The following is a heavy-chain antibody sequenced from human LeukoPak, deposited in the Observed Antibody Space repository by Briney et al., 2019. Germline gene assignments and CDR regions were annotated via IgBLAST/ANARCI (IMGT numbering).Heavy chain of an antibody. Sequence: SQTLSLTCAISGDSVSSNSAAWNWIRQSPSRGLEWLGRTYYRSKWYNDYAVSVKSRITINPDTYKNQFSLQLNSVTPEDTAVYYCAREITITYYDFWSGYWARMDVWGKGTTVTVSS. J-gene: IGHJ6*03. CDR1: GDSVSSNSAA. V-gene: IGHV6-1*01. CDR2: TYYRSKWYN. CDR3: AREITITYYDFWSGYWARMDV. D-gene: IGHD3-3*01.